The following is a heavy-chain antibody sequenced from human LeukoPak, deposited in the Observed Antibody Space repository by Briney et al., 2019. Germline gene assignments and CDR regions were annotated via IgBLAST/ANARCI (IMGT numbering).Heavy chain of an antibody. J-gene: IGHJ4*02. CDR2: IYYSGST. V-gene: IGHV4-39*01. CDR1: GGSISSSSYY. D-gene: IGHD3-9*01. CDR3: ARSVVNILTGYYNDY. Sequence: SETLSLTCTVSGGSISSSSYYWGWIRQPPGKGLEWIGSIYYSGSTYYNPSLKSRVTISVDTSKNQFSLKLSSVTAADTAVYYCARSVVNILTGYYNDYWGQGTLVTVSS.